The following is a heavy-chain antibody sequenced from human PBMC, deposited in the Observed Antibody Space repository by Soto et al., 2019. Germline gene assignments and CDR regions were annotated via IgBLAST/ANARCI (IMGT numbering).Heavy chain of an antibody. CDR2: IIPIFDTA. J-gene: IGHJ6*02. D-gene: IGHD7-27*01. V-gene: IGHV1-69*12. CDR1: GGTFSSYA. Sequence: QVQLVQSGAEVKKPGSSVKVSCTASGGTFSSYAISWVRQAPGQGLEWMGGIIPIFDTANYAQKFQGRVTITADESTSTDYMELSSLRSEDTAVYYCARETGEAGNYYGMDVWGQGTTVTVSS. CDR3: ARETGEAGNYYGMDV.